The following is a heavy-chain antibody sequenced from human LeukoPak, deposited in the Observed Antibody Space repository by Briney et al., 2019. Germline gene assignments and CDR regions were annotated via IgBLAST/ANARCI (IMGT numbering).Heavy chain of an antibody. D-gene: IGHD5-18*01. J-gene: IGHJ4*02. CDR1: GYTFTSYY. CDR3: ARESGRGYSYGPLGY. V-gene: IGHV1-46*01. CDR2: INPSGGST. Sequence: ASVKVSCKASGYTFTSYYMHWVRQAPGQGLGWMGIINPSGGSTSYAQKFQGRVTMTRDTSTSTVYMELSSLRSEDTAVYYCARESGRGYSYGPLGYWGQGTLVTVSS.